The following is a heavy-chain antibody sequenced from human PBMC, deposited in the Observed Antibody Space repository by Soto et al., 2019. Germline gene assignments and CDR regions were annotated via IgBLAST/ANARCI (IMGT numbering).Heavy chain of an antibody. J-gene: IGHJ4*02. Sequence: PGGSLRLSCAASGFTFDDYAMHWVRQAPGKGLEWVSGISWNSDTIGYADSVKGRFTISRDNAKNSLYLQMNSLRAEDTALYYCAKAGCSGGSCYIPFDYWGQGTLVTVSS. CDR1: GFTFDDYA. CDR2: ISWNSDTI. V-gene: IGHV3-9*01. D-gene: IGHD2-15*01. CDR3: AKAGCSGGSCYIPFDY.